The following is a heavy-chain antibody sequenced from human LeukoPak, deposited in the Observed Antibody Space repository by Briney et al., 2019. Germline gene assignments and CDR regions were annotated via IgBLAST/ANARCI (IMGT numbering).Heavy chain of an antibody. V-gene: IGHV3-7*01. D-gene: IGHD6-13*01. Sequence: GGSLRLSCAASGFTFSSYWMSWVRQAPGKGLEWVANIKQDGSEKYYVDSVKGRFTISRDNAKSSLYLQMNSLRAEDTAVYYCARVGVFSSSWLLHWGQGTLVTVSS. CDR2: IKQDGSEK. CDR3: ARVGVFSSSWLLH. J-gene: IGHJ4*02. CDR1: GFTFSSYW.